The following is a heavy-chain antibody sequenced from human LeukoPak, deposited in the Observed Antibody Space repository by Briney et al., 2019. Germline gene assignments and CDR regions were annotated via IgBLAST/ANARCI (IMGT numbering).Heavy chain of an antibody. Sequence: AETLSLTCTVSGGSISSYYWSWIRQPAGKGLEWIGRIYTSGSTNYNPSLKSRVTMSVDTSKNQFSLKLSSVTAADTAVYYCARDQYYYDSSGYGGLYYFDYWGQGTLVTVSS. CDR1: GGSISSYY. J-gene: IGHJ4*02. CDR3: ARDQYYYDSSGYGGLYYFDY. D-gene: IGHD3-22*01. V-gene: IGHV4-4*07. CDR2: IYTSGST.